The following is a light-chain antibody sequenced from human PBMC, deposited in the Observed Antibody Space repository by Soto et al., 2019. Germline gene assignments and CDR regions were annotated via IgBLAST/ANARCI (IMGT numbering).Light chain of an antibody. CDR2: EGS. Sequence: QSALTQPASVSGSPGQSITISCTGTSSDVGSYNLVSWYQQHPGKAPKLMIYEGSKRPSGVSNRFSGSKSGNTASLTISGLQAEDEAVYYCCSYAGSVVFGGGTKVTVL. V-gene: IGLV2-23*01. CDR1: SSDVGSYNL. J-gene: IGLJ2*01. CDR3: CSYAGSVV.